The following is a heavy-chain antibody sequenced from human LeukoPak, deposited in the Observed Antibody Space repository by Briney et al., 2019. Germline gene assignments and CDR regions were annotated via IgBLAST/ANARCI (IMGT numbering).Heavy chain of an antibody. J-gene: IGHJ3*01. CDR1: RVSTNDYY. CDR3: ARPYYGHSVGNAYDV. Sequence: PSETLSLTCTVARVSTNDYYWTWIRQPPGKGLAWIGYVSSTGNTNSNPSLRSRVSMSIDASKKQFSLRLNSVTAADTAVYYCARPYYGHSVGNAYDVWGQGTLVTVSS. CDR2: VSSTGNT. V-gene: IGHV4-59*01. D-gene: IGHD4-17*01.